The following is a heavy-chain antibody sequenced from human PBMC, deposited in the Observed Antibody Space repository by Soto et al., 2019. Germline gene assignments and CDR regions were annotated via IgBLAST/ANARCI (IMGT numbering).Heavy chain of an antibody. J-gene: IGHJ4*02. Sequence: PSETLSLTCTVSGGSISSGDYYWSWIRQPPGKGLEWIGYIYYSGSTYYNPSPKSRVTISVDTSKNQFSLKLSSVTAADTAVYYCARARGARYFDYWGQGTLVTVSS. V-gene: IGHV4-30-4*01. D-gene: IGHD2-15*01. CDR1: GGSISSGDYY. CDR3: ARARGARYFDY. CDR2: IYYSGST.